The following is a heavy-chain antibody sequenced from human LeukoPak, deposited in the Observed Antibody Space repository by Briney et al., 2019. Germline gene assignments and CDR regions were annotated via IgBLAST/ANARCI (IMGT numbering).Heavy chain of an antibody. J-gene: IGHJ4*02. CDR2: IYYSGST. CDR3: ARDPPDD. CDR1: GGSISSSSYY. V-gene: IGHV4-39*07. Sequence: SETLSLTCTVSGGSISSSSYYWGWIRQPPGKGLEWIGSIYYSGSTYYNPSLKSRVTISVDTSKNQFSLKLSSVTAADTAVYYCARDPPDDWGQGTLVTVSS.